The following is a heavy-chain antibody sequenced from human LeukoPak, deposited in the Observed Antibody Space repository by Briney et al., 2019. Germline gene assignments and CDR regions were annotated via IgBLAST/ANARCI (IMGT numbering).Heavy chain of an antibody. J-gene: IGHJ3*02. V-gene: IGHV4-59*01. CDR3: ARDRHSGYHDAFDI. CDR1: GGSISNYY. D-gene: IGHD5-12*01. Sequence: PSETLSLTCTISGGSISNYYWNWVRHPPGEGLEWLGYIYNSEYTKYNPSLKSRVTISMDTSKTHFSLKLSSVTAADTAIYYCARDRHSGYHDAFDIWGQGTKVTVSS. CDR2: IYNSEYT.